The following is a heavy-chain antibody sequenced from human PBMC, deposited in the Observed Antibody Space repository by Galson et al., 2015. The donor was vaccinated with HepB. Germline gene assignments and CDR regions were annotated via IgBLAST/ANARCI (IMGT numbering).Heavy chain of an antibody. J-gene: IGHJ6*02. CDR3: ARERLWVDFGYSGYDSYYYYGMDV. Sequence: LSLTCTVSGGSISSGSYYWSWIRQPAGKGLGWIGRIYTSGSTNYNPSLKSRVTISVDTSKNQFSLKLSSVTAADTAVYYCARERLWVDFGYSGYDSYYYYGMDVWGQGTTVTVSS. D-gene: IGHD5-12*01. CDR1: GGSISSGSYY. V-gene: IGHV4-61*02. CDR2: IYTSGST.